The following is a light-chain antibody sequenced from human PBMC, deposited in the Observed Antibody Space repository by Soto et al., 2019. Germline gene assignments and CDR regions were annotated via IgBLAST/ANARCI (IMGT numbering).Light chain of an antibody. CDR2: GNS. CDR1: SSNIGAGYD. J-gene: IGLJ1*01. V-gene: IGLV1-40*01. CDR3: QSHDNSLSGFYV. Sequence: SVLTQPPSVSGAPGQRVTISCTGSSSNIGAGYDVHWYQQLPGTAPKLLIYGNSNRPSGVPDRFSGSKSGTSASLAITGLQAEDEADYSCQSHDNSLSGFYVFGTGTKVTVL.